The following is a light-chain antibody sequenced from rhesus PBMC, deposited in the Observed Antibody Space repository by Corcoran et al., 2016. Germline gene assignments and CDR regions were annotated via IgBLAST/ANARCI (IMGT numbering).Light chain of an antibody. V-gene: IGLV2-13*03. CDR1: SSDIGGSNR. J-gene: IGLJ1*01. CDR3: SSYATFNTFT. CDR2: EVI. Sequence: QAAPTQSPSVSGSPGPSVTISCIGTSSDIGGSNRVSWYQLHPGKAPKVLIYEVIKRPSGVSDRFSGSKSGNTASLTISGLQVEDEADYYCSSYATFNTFTFGSGTRLTVL.